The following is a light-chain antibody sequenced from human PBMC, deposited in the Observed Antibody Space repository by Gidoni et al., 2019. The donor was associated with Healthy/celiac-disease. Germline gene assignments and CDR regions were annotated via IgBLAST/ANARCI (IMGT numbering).Light chain of an antibody. CDR2: DAS. Sequence: DIHMTQSPSSLSASVGDRVTINCQASQYISNYLNRYQQKPGKAPKLLIYDASNLETGVPSRCSGSGSGTDFTLTISSLQPEDIATYYCQQYDNLPPFTFGPGTKVDIK. CDR3: QQYDNLPPFT. J-gene: IGKJ3*01. CDR1: QYISNY. V-gene: IGKV1-33*01.